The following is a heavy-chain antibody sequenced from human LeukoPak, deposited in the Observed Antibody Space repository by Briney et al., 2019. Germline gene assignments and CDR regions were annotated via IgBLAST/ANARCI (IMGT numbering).Heavy chain of an antibody. J-gene: IGHJ4*02. CDR3: ARGSGWFFY. CDR2: IYSSGST. D-gene: IGHD6-19*01. V-gene: IGHV4-59*01. CDR1: GGSMSGYY. Sequence: PSETLSLTCTVSGGSMSGYYWSWIRQPPGEGLEWIGYIYSSGSTNYNPSLKSRITISVDTSKNQLSLKVSSVTAADTAVYYCARGSGWFFYWGQGTQVTVSS.